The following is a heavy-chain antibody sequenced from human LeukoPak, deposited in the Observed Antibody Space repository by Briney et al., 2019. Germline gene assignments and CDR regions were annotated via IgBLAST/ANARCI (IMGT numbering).Heavy chain of an antibody. Sequence: GGSLRLSCAASGFTFSSYAMHWVRKAPGKGLEWVAVISYDGSNKYYADSVKGRFTISRDNSKNTLYLQMNSLRAEDTAVYYCARDTIYSLWSRGMDVWGQGTTVTVSS. D-gene: IGHD2-21*01. CDR3: ARDTIYSLWSRGMDV. CDR1: GFTFSSYA. J-gene: IGHJ6*02. V-gene: IGHV3-30*04. CDR2: ISYDGSNK.